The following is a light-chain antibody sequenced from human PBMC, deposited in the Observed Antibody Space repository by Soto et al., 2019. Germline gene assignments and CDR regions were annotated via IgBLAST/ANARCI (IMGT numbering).Light chain of an antibody. CDR1: LSIETN. Sequence: IVMTQSPATVSVSPGERATLSCRASLSIETNLAWYQQKPAQSPRLLIYGPPTRATGIPARFSGSGSGTEFTLTISSLQSEDSAVYYCQQYQNWLWTFGQGTKVEIK. CDR2: GPP. V-gene: IGKV3-15*01. CDR3: QQYQNWLWT. J-gene: IGKJ1*01.